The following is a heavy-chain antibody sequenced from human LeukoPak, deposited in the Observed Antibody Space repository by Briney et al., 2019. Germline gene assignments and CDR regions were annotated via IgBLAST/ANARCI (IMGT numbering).Heavy chain of an antibody. V-gene: IGHV3-7*03. D-gene: IGHD3-3*01. Sequence: GRSLILSCAASGFSFSAYGMHWVRQAPGKGLEWVANIKPDGSEKYYVDSVKGRFTISRDNAKNSLYLQMNSLRVEDTAVYYCARGGSRSGYNPYWGQGTLVTVSS. CDR1: GFSFSAYG. CDR3: ARGGSRSGYNPY. CDR2: IKPDGSEK. J-gene: IGHJ4*02.